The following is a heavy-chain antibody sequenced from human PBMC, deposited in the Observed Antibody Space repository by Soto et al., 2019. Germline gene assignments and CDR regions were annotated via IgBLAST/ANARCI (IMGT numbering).Heavy chain of an antibody. V-gene: IGHV4-59*12. Sequence: PSETLSLTCTVSGGSISSYYWSWIRQPPGKGLEWIGYIYYSGSTNYNPSLKSRVTISVDTSKNQFSLKLSSVTAADTAVYYCARRYLYGSGSYYFFDYWGQGTLVTVSS. CDR1: GGSISSYY. CDR3: ARRYLYGSGSYYFFDY. D-gene: IGHD3-10*01. J-gene: IGHJ4*02. CDR2: IYYSGST.